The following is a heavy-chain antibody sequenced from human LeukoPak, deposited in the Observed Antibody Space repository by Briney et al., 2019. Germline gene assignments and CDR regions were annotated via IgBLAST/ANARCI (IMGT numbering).Heavy chain of an antibody. CDR1: GGSISSGDYY. Sequence: PSETLSLTCTVSGGSISSGDYYWRWIRQPPGTGLERIGNIYFSGSTYLNPSLRSRVTISLDMPKNQFSLKLSSVTAADTAVYYCARVALTVSSSYNYYYMEVWGKGTTVTVSS. D-gene: IGHD6-6*01. CDR3: ARVALTVSSSYNYYYMEV. J-gene: IGHJ6*03. CDR2: IYFSGST. V-gene: IGHV4-30-4*08.